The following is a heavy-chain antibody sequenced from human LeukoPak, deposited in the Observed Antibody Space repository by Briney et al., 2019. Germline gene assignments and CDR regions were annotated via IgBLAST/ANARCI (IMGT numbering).Heavy chain of an antibody. V-gene: IGHV3-33*08. Sequence: GGSLRLSCAASGFIFSDYSMNWVRQAPGKGLEWVTFIWYDASNKYYAESVKGRFTISRDNSRNTVFLQMNSLRAEDTAIYYCATDISTHYFGSWGQGTLVTVSS. CDR3: ATDISTHYFGS. CDR1: GFIFSDYS. J-gene: IGHJ4*02. CDR2: IWYDASNK. D-gene: IGHD3-9*01.